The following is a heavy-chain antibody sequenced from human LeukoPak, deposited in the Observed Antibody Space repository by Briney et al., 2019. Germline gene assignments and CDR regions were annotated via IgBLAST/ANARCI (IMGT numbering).Heavy chain of an antibody. Sequence: GSLRLSCAASGFTFSSYAMHWVRQAPGKGLEWVAVISYDGSNKYYADSVKGRFTISRDNSKNTLYLQMNSLRAEDTAVYYCARGAWSGPVSDYFDYWGQGTLVTVSS. V-gene: IGHV3-30-3*01. CDR1: GFTFSSYA. CDR3: ARGAWSGPVSDYFDY. CDR2: ISYDGSNK. D-gene: IGHD3-3*01. J-gene: IGHJ4*02.